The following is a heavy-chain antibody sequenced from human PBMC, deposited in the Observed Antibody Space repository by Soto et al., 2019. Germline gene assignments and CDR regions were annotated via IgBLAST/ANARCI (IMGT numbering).Heavy chain of an antibody. J-gene: IGHJ3*02. CDR2: ISAYNGNT. CDR3: ARGRGFWSGYSTDDDAFDI. Sequence: ASVKVSCKASGYIFTSYGISWVRQAPGQGLEWMGWISAYNGNTNYAQKLQGRVTMTTDTSTSTAYMELRSLRSDDTAVYYCARGRGFWSGYSTDDDAFDIWGQGTMVTV. V-gene: IGHV1-18*01. D-gene: IGHD3-3*01. CDR1: GYIFTSYG.